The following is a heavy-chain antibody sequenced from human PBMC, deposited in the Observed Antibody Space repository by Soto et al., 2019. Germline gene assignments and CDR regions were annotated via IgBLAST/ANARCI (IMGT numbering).Heavy chain of an antibody. CDR2: IHYSGST. CDR1: GGSISSYY. J-gene: IGHJ6*02. D-gene: IGHD6-6*01. Sequence: SETLSLTCTVSGGSISSYYWSWIRQPPGKGLEWIGYIHYSGSTNYNPSLKSRVTISVDTSKNQFSLKLSSVTAADTAVYYCARDKEHSSSSGYYYYYGMDVWGQGTTVTVS. V-gene: IGHV4-59*01. CDR3: ARDKEHSSSSGYYYYYGMDV.